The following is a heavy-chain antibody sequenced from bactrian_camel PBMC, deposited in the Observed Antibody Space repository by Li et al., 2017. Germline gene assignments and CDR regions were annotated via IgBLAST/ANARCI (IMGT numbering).Heavy chain of an antibody. V-gene: IGHV3S28*01. CDR3: ATWWSVGF. D-gene: IGHD7*01. J-gene: IGHJ6*01. CDR1: GFTFSTYY. Sequence: QVQLVESGGGLVQPGGSLRVSCAASGFTFSTYYMSWVRQAPGKGLEWVLAINSGGGSTLYSDSVKGRFTVSRDDGKNTLYLQMNSLKTEDTAVYYCATWWSVGFWGQGTQVTVS. CDR2: INSGGGST.